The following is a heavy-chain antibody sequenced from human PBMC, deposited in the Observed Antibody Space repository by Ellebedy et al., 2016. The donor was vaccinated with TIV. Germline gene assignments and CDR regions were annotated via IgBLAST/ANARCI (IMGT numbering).Heavy chain of an antibody. V-gene: IGHV6-1*01. D-gene: IGHD1-26*01. CDR1: GDSVSTNSAG. J-gene: IGHJ5*02. CDR2: TYYRSKWYN. CDR3: ARQIGPEWEPIKWVNWFDP. Sequence: SQTLSLTCVISGDSVSTNSAGWNWIRQSPSRGLEWLGRTYYRSKWYNDYAVSVKSRITINPDTAQNLFSLHLNSVTHEDTAVYYCARQIGPEWEPIKWVNWFDPWGQGTLVTVSS.